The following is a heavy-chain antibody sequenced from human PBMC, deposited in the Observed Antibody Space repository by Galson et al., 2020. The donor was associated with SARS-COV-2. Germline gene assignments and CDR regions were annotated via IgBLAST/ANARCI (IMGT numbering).Heavy chain of an antibody. V-gene: IGHV1-69*13. CDR1: GGTFSNYV. D-gene: IGHD6-13*01. Sequence: SVKVSCKASGGTFSNYVIIWVRQAPGQGLEWMGGIIPVFGTADYAQNFQGRVTITADESTSTVFLQLSSLRSEDTAVYYCVGSFAAGSTDWSFDLWGHGTLVAVSS. J-gene: IGHJ2*01. CDR2: IIPVFGTA. CDR3: VGSFAAGSTDWSFDL.